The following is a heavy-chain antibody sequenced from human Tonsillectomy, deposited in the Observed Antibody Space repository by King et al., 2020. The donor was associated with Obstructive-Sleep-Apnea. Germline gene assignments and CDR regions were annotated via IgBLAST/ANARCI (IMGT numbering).Heavy chain of an antibody. CDR1: GFTFSSYA. CDR2: ISGSGGST. D-gene: IGHD3-22*01. CDR3: AKEGYYDSSGLTDFDY. J-gene: IGHJ4*02. V-gene: IGHV3-23*04. Sequence: VQLVESGGGLVQPGGSLRLSCAASGFTFSSYAMSWVRQAPGKGLEWVSAISGSGGSTYYADSVKGRFTISRDNSKNTLYLQMNSLRAEDTAVYYCAKEGYYDSSGLTDFDYWGQGTLVTVSS.